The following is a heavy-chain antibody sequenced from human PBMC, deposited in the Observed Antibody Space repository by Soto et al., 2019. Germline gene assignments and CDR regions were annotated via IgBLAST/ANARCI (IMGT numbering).Heavy chain of an antibody. CDR1: GFDVSGMY. V-gene: IGHV3-66*01. J-gene: IGHJ4*02. Sequence: GGSLRLSCTVPGFDVSGMYMSWVRQAPGKGLEWVSLLYTDDTTYLPDSVKGRFTISRDNSKNTLFLQMNSLRAEDTAVYYCARVDTLYADVDYWGQGTLVTVSS. CDR3: ARVDTLYADVDY. CDR2: LYTDDTT. D-gene: IGHD2-2*01.